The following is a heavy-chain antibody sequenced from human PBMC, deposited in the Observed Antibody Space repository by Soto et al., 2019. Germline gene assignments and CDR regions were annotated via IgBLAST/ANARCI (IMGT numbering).Heavy chain of an antibody. Sequence: QVQLVESGGGVVKPGRSLRLSCAASGFTFSSYGMHWVRQAPGKGLEWVAVISYDGSNKDYADSLKGLFTIYGDNSKMNVYLQIISRRDEGKAVNYCGKAGAPWHLGQTTIVSVSS. D-gene: IGHD3-10*01. J-gene: IGHJ4*02. CDR1: GFTFSSYG. CDR3: GKAGAPWH. V-gene: IGHV3-30*18. CDR2: ISYDGSNK.